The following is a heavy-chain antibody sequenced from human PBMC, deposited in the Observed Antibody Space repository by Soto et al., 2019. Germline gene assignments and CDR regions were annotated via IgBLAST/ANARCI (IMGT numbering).Heavy chain of an antibody. J-gene: IGHJ6*02. V-gene: IGHV3-9*01. CDR1: GFTFDDYA. CDR2: ISWNSGSI. CDR3: AKERGYSSSPAYGMDG. Sequence: SLRLSCAASGFTFDDYAMHWVRQAPGKGLEWVSGISWNSGSIGYADSVKGRFTISRDNAKNSLYLQMNSLRAEDTALYYCAKERGYSSSPAYGMDGWGQGTTVTVSS. D-gene: IGHD6-6*01.